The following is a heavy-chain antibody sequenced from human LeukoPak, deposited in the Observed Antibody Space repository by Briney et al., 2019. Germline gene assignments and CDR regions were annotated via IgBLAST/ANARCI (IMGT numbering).Heavy chain of an antibody. Sequence: PGGSLRLSCAASGFTFSSYAMHWVRQAPGKGLEGGAVISYDGSNTYYADSVKGRFTISRDNSKDTMYLQMNSLRPEDTAMYYCSRAGVFGTWYAQFDFWGQGTLVTVSS. CDR3: SRAGVFGTWYAQFDF. J-gene: IGHJ4*02. V-gene: IGHV3-30*04. D-gene: IGHD6-13*01. CDR1: GFTFSSYA. CDR2: ISYDGSNT.